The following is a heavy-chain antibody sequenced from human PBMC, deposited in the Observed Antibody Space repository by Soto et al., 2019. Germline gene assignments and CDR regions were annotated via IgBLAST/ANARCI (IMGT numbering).Heavy chain of an antibody. J-gene: IGHJ6*02. V-gene: IGHV3-23*01. D-gene: IGHD5-18*01. CDR2: ISGSGGST. CDR1: GFTFSSYA. Sequence: GGSLRLSCAASGFTFSSYAMGWVRQAPGKWLEWVSAISGSGGSTYYADSVKGRFTISRDNSKNTLYLQMNSLRAEDTAVYYCAKGGIQLWLRQTYYYYGMDVWGQGT. CDR3: AKGGIQLWLRQTYYYYGMDV.